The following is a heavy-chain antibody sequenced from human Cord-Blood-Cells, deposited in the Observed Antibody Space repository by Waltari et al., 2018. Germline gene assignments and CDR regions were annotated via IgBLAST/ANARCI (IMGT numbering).Heavy chain of an antibody. CDR2: ISGSGGSR. Sequence: EVQLLESGGGLVQPGGSLRLSCAASGFTFSSYAMSWVRQAPGKGLEWGSAISGSGGSRYYADSVKGRFTISRDNSKNTLYLQMNSLRAEDTAVYYCAKSVKSPAYYDFWSGYPGPDYWGQGTLVTVSS. CDR3: AKSVKSPAYYDFWSGYPGPDY. V-gene: IGHV3-23*01. CDR1: GFTFSSYA. J-gene: IGHJ4*02. D-gene: IGHD3-3*01.